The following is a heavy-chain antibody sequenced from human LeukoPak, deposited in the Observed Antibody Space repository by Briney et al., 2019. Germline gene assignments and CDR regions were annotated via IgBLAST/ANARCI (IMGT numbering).Heavy chain of an antibody. Sequence: GGSLRLSCAASGFTFSSYAISWVRQAPGKGLEWVSAISGCGGSTYYADSVKGRFTISRDNSKNTLYLQMNSLRAEDTAVYYCAAAGAFLWSGYFLAPLFDYWGQGTLVTVSS. J-gene: IGHJ4*02. CDR1: GFTFSSYA. CDR2: ISGCGGST. V-gene: IGHV3-23*01. CDR3: AAAGAFLWSGYFLAPLFDY. D-gene: IGHD3-3*01.